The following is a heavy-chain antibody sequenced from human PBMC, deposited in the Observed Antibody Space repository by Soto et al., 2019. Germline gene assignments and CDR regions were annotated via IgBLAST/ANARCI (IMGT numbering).Heavy chain of an antibody. CDR3: ARDMGYYDSSGAFDY. D-gene: IGHD3-22*01. V-gene: IGHV1-69*12. Sequence: QVQLVQSGAEVKKPGSSVKVSCKASGGTFSSYAISWVRQAPGQGLEWMGGIIPIFGTANYEQKFQGRVTITADESTRTAYMELGSLRSEDTAVYYCARDMGYYDSSGAFDYWGQGTLVTVSS. CDR2: IIPIFGTA. CDR1: GGTFSSYA. J-gene: IGHJ4*02.